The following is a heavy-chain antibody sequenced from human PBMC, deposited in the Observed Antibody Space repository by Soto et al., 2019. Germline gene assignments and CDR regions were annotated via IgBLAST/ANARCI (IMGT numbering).Heavy chain of an antibody. CDR2: ITGNRGAT. D-gene: IGHD2-21*02. CDR1: GFTFGPYT. Sequence: EVQLSESGGGLVQPGGSLRLSCVGSGFTFGPYTMAWVRQAPGMGLECVSVITGNRGATYYSDSVKGRFSISRDNSRNTLYLQMNDLRAGDTGVYYCAKTGPVTARTRVDYWGQGALVTVSS. J-gene: IGHJ4*02. V-gene: IGHV3-23*01. CDR3: AKTGPVTARTRVDY.